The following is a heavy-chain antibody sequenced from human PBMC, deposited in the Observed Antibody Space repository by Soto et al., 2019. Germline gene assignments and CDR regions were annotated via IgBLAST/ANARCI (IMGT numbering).Heavy chain of an antibody. Sequence: SETLSLTCSVSGGSVSDKTYYWSWIRQPPGKRLERIGYVYYSGTTNYNPSLKSRATISVDLSKNRFSLRLSSVTTADTALYYCVRTTAVPNTLRSRYFFDYWGQGTLVTVSS. CDR3: VRTTAVPNTLRSRYFFDY. V-gene: IGHV4-61*01. CDR1: GGSVSDKTYY. J-gene: IGHJ4*02. CDR2: VYYSGTT. D-gene: IGHD4-17*01.